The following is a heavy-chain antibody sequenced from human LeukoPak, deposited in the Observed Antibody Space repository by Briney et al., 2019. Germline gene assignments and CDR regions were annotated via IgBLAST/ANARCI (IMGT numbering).Heavy chain of an antibody. CDR2: ISWNSGSI. CDR3: TRGYYDSRGYYYERFYFDY. Sequence: GGSLRLSCAASGFTFDDYAMHWVRQAPGKGLEWVSGISWNSGSIGYADSVKGRFTISRDNSKNTLYLQMNSLRAEDTAVYYCTRGYYDSRGYYYERFYFDYWGQGTLVTVSS. J-gene: IGHJ4*02. D-gene: IGHD3-22*01. V-gene: IGHV3-9*01. CDR1: GFTFDDYA.